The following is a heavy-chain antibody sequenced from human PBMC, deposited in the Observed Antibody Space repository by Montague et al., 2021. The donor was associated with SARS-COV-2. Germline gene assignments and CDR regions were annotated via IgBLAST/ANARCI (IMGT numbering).Heavy chain of an antibody. Sequence: SETLSLTCALSGGSFTGYYWSWIRQPPGERPEWIGEVSDTGKTNYNKSLMSRVAISLDTSRTQVSLKLNSVTAADTAVYYCARGAGGIVRLRPKGNAFDLWGQGTMVTVSS. V-gene: IGHV4-34*01. CDR2: VSDTGKT. CDR1: GGSFTGYY. CDR3: ARGAGGIVRLRPKGNAFDL. D-gene: IGHD5-12*01. J-gene: IGHJ3*01.